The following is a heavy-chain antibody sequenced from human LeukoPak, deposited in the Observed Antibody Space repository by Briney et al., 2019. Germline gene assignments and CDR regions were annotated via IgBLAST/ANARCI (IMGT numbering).Heavy chain of an antibody. Sequence: PSGTLSLTCAVSGGSISSNWWSWVRQPPGKGLEWIGEIDHSGSTNYNPSLKSRVTISVDKSESQFSLKLSSVTAADTAVYYCARGPIVVVPAAPLGFEGAPNWFDPWGQGTLVTVSS. CDR1: GGSISSNW. D-gene: IGHD2-2*01. CDR3: ARGPIVVVPAAPLGFEGAPNWFDP. J-gene: IGHJ5*02. V-gene: IGHV4-4*02. CDR2: IDHSGST.